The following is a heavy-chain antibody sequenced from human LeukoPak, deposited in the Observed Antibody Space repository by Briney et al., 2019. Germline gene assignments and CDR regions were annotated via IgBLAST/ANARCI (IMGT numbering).Heavy chain of an antibody. CDR1: GFTFSSYA. D-gene: IGHD6-19*01. J-gene: IGHJ6*02. Sequence: GRSLRLSCAASGFTFSSYAMHWVRQAPGKGLEWVAVISYDGSNKYYADSVKGRFTISRDNSKNTLYLQMNSLRAEDTAVYYCARVIAVDYYYGMDVWGQGTTVTVSS. V-gene: IGHV3-30-3*01. CDR3: ARVIAVDYYYGMDV. CDR2: ISYDGSNK.